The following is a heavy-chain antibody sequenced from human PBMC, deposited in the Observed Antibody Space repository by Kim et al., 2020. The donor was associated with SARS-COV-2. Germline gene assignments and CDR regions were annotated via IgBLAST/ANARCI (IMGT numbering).Heavy chain of an antibody. D-gene: IGHD3-10*01. J-gene: IGHJ4*02. V-gene: IGHV3-74*01. CDR3: ARDDGLGELLLGY. Sequence: GGSLRLSCAASGFTFRNYWMHWVRQAPGRGLVWVSRIYNDGSDTSYADSVKGRFTISRDNAKNTLYLHMNSLRVEDTAVYYCARDDGLGELLLGYWGQGTLVTVSS. CDR2: IYNDGSDT. CDR1: GFTFRNYW.